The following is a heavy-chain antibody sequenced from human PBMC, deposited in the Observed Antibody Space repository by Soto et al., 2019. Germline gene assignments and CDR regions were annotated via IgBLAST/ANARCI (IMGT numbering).Heavy chain of an antibody. D-gene: IGHD4-17*01. CDR2: FSGTGGYT. CDR1: GFTLSSYA. Sequence: GGSLRLSCAASGFTLSSYAMSWVRQAPGKGLEWVSTFSGTGGYTYYADSVKGRFTISRDDSKNTLFLHMNSLRAADTAVYYCARGQRALITYGPFDPWGQGTLGTVSS. V-gene: IGHV3-23*01. CDR3: ARGQRALITYGPFDP. J-gene: IGHJ5*02.